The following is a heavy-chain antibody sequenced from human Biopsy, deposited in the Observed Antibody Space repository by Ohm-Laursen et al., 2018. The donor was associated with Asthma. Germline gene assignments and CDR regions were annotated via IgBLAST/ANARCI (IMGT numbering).Heavy chain of an antibody. CDR3: ARCEVGYSSGWSLLLKKIYYSGMDV. D-gene: IGHD6-19*01. CDR1: GGTFSNLA. Sequence: ASVKVSCKAPGGTFSNLAISWVRQAPGQGLEWLGGIMTVFGTTNYTPKLQGRVTITADESTSTAYMEVTSLRSEHTAIYYCARCEVGYSSGWSLLLKKIYYSGMDVWGQGTAVTVSS. J-gene: IGHJ6*02. V-gene: IGHV1-69*13. CDR2: IMTVFGTT.